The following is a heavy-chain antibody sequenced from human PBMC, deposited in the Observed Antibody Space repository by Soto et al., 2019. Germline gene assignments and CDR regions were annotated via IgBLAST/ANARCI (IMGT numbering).Heavy chain of an antibody. CDR2: IYHSGST. CDR1: GGSISSSNW. V-gene: IGHV4-4*02. D-gene: IGHD6-19*01. J-gene: IGHJ5*02. Sequence: PSDTLSLTCAVSGGSISSSNWWGWVRQPPGKGLEWIGEIYHSGSTNYNPSLKSRVTISVDKSKNQFSLKLSSVTAADTAVYYCARYSWGSGWHRRWFDLWGQGTLVTVSS. CDR3: ARYSWGSGWHRRWFDL.